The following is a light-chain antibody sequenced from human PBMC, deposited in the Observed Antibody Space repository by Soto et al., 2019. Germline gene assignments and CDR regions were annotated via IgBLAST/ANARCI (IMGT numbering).Light chain of an antibody. V-gene: IGLV2-14*01. CDR2: DVS. J-gene: IGLJ2*01. Sequence: QSALTQPASVSGSPGQSITISCTGTSSDVGGYNYVSWYQQHPGKAPKLMIYDVSNRPSGVPNRFSGSKSGNTASLTISGLQAEDEADYYCSSYTSSSPHVVFGGWTKLTVL. CDR1: SSDVGGYNY. CDR3: SSYTSSSPHVV.